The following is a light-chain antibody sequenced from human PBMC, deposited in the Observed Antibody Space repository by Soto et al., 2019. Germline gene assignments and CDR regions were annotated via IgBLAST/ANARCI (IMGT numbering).Light chain of an antibody. Sequence: LTQSPAILSLSPGERATLSCTASQSVDTYIAWYQQRPGHPPRLLIHDTSHRASGVPARFRGSGSGTDFTLTITSLEPEDFGVYFCQQRRNWVSFGPGTRL. CDR3: QQRRNWVS. V-gene: IGKV3-11*01. CDR1: QSVDTY. J-gene: IGKJ3*01. CDR2: DTS.